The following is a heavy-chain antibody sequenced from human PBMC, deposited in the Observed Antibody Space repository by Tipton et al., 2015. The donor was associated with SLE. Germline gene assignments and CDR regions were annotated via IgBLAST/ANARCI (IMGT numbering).Heavy chain of an antibody. V-gene: IGHV4-30-2*03. Sequence: QLVQSGGGLVQPGRSLRLSCTASGFTIGDYAMSWVRQAPGKGLEWIGTIYYSGNTDYSPSLESRVTISGDTSKNQFSLKLTSMTAADTAVYYCARHPIWFRDRGFDYWGQGTLVTVSS. J-gene: IGHJ4*02. CDR2: IYYSGNT. D-gene: IGHD3-10*01. CDR3: ARHPIWFRDRGFDY. CDR1: GFTIGDYA.